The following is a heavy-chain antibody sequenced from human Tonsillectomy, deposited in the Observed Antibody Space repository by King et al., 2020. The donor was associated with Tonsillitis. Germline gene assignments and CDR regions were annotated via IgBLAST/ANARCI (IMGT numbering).Heavy chain of an antibody. CDR2: ISVYNGKK. V-gene: IGHV1-18*04. CDR3: GRDNSGSQSPWRVTEY. D-gene: IGHD3-10*01. J-gene: IGHJ4*02. Sequence: VQLVESGAEVKKPGASVKVSCKASGYTFTSYSVGWVRQAPGQGLEWMGWISVYNGKKNYAQKFQGRITMTTDTSTSTAYLELRRPRYNDTAVYYCGRDNSGSQSPWRVTEYWGLGTLGTVSS. CDR1: GYTFTSYS.